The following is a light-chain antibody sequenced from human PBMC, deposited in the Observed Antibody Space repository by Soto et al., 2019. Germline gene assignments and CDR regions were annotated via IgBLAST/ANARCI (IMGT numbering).Light chain of an antibody. CDR3: MQARQTLTIT. V-gene: IGKV2-28*01. Sequence: DTVMTQFPLSLSVTPGESASISCRSSQSLLHSNGYDYLDWYLQRPGQSPQLLIYLRSERASGVTDRFRGSGSRTDFKQEISRVEADDVGIYYCMQARQTLTITFGQGTRLEIK. J-gene: IGKJ5*01. CDR2: LRS. CDR1: QSLLHSNGYDY.